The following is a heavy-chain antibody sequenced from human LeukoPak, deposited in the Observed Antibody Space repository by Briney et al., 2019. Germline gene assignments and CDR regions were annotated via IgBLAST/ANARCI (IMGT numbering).Heavy chain of an antibody. CDR3: ARGHRRYSNSAPSDY. D-gene: IGHD6-6*01. CDR2: ISWDGDRT. J-gene: IGHJ4*02. V-gene: IGHV3-20*01. Sequence: GGSLRLSCAASGFTFDDYAMGCVREAPGKGLEWVSGISWDGDRTAYADSVTGRFTISRDNAKMYLQMNSLRAEDTALYDCARGHRRYSNSAPSDYWGQGTLVTVSS. CDR1: GFTFDDYA.